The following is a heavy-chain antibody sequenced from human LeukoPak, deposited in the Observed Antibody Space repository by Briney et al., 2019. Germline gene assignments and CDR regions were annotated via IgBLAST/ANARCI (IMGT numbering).Heavy chain of an antibody. D-gene: IGHD1-26*01. CDR3: ARGRGLSGSYYSFDS. CDR2: INQDGSEK. J-gene: IGHJ4*02. CDR1: GFTFSSHW. Sequence: PGGSLRLSCAASGFTFSSHWMSWVRQAPGKGLEWGANINQDGSEKFYMDSVKGRFTIYTDNAKNPLCLQMNSLRAEDTAVYFCARGRGLSGSYYSFDSWGQGTLVTVSS. V-gene: IGHV3-7*02.